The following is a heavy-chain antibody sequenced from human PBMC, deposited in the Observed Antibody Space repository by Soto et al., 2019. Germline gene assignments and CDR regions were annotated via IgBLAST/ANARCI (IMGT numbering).Heavy chain of an antibody. CDR1: GFTVSSNY. D-gene: IGHD1-26*01. CDR2: IYSGGST. V-gene: IGHV3-53*01. Sequence: LRLSCAASGFTVSSNYMSWVRQAPGKGLEWVSVIYSGGSTYYADSVKGRFTISRDNSKNTVHLQMNSLRAEDTAVYYCAREWELPNYYGMDVWGQGTTVTVSS. J-gene: IGHJ6*02. CDR3: AREWELPNYYGMDV.